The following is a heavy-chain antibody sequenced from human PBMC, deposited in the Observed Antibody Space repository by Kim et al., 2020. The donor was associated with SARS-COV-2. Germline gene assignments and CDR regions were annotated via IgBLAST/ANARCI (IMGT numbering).Heavy chain of an antibody. CDR3: ASLVVPADRGPYYYYGMDV. J-gene: IGHJ6*02. V-gene: IGHV3-21*01. CDR1: GFTFSSYS. Sequence: GGSLRLSCAASGFTFSSYSMNWVRQAPGKGLEWVSSISSSSSYIYYADSVKGRFTISRDNAKNSLYLQMNSLRAEDTAVYYCASLVVPADRGPYYYYGMDVWGQGTTVTVSS. CDR2: ISSSSSYI. D-gene: IGHD2-2*01.